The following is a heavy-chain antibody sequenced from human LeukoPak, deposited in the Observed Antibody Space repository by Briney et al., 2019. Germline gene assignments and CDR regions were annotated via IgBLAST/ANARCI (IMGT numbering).Heavy chain of an antibody. CDR3: AGYYDSTGDY. D-gene: IGHD3-22*01. CDR1: GGSIISSNW. J-gene: IGHJ4*02. V-gene: IGHV4-4*02. CDR2: IYHSGNN. Sequence: SETLSLTCAVSGGSIISSNWWNWVRLPPGKGLEWIGEIYHSGNNNYNPSLKSRVTISVDTSKNQFSLKLSSVTAADTAVYYCAGYYDSTGDYWGQGTLVTVSS.